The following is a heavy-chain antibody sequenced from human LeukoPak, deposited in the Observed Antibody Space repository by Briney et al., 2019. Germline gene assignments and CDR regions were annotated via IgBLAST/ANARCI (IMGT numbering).Heavy chain of an antibody. CDR2: IRYDGSNK. D-gene: IGHD2-15*01. Sequence: GGSLRLSCAASGIIFSDFGMHWVRQAPGKGLEWMAIIRYDGSNKYYAASVKGRFTISRDNSQNTMYLQMNNLRVEDTAVYNCAKATCSGASCFSNARDAFDNWGQGTMVTVSS. V-gene: IGHV3-30*02. CDR3: AKATCSGASCFSNARDAFDN. J-gene: IGHJ3*02. CDR1: GIIFSDFG.